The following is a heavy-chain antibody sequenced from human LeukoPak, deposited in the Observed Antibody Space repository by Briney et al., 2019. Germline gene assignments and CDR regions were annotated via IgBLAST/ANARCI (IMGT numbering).Heavy chain of an antibody. Sequence: GASVKVSCKASGYTFTSYGISWVRQAPGQGLEWMGIINPSGGSTSYAQKFQGRVTMTRDMSTSTVYMELSSLRSEDTAVYYCARDLGGVAGPPPGAFDYWGQGTLVTVSS. V-gene: IGHV1-46*01. J-gene: IGHJ4*02. D-gene: IGHD6-19*01. CDR1: GYTFTSYG. CDR3: ARDLGGVAGPPPGAFDY. CDR2: INPSGGST.